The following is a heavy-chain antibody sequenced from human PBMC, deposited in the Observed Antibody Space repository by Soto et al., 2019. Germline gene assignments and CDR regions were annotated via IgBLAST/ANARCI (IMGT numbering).Heavy chain of an antibody. J-gene: IGHJ4*02. CDR3: ARERAYYDS. V-gene: IGHV4-31*03. Sequence: SETLSLTCTVSSFSIDTGGYFWNWIRQHPGKGLEWIGHIYHNGMTSYNPSLKSRSAISIDTSKNQFSLQLTSVTAADTAVYYCARERAYYDSWGQGTLVTVSS. CDR2: IYHNGMT. CDR1: SFSIDTGGYF.